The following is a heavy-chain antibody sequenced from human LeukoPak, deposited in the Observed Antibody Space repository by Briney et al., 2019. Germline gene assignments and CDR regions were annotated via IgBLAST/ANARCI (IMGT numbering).Heavy chain of an antibody. CDR1: GYTLTELS. J-gene: IGHJ4*02. CDR3: ATVDHYYDSSGYPFDY. D-gene: IGHD3-22*01. V-gene: IGHV1-24*01. CDR2: FDPEDGET. Sequence: GASVKVSCKVSGYTLTELSMHWVRQAPGKGLEWMGGFDPEDGETIYAQKFQGRVTMTEDTSTDTAYMELSSLRSEDTAVYCCATVDHYYDSSGYPFDYWGQGTLVTVSS.